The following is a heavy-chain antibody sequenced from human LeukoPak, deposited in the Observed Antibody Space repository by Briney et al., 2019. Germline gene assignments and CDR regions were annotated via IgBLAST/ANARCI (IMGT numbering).Heavy chain of an antibody. CDR3: ARAGELELRDGYFDY. V-gene: IGHV1-69*13. Sequence: GASVKVSCKASGGTFSSYAISWVRQAPGQGLEWMEGIIPILGTANYAQKFQGRVTITADESTSTAYMELSSLRSEDTAVYYCARAGELELRDGYFDYWGQGTLVTVSS. J-gene: IGHJ4*02. CDR1: GGTFSSYA. CDR2: IIPILGTA. D-gene: IGHD1-7*01.